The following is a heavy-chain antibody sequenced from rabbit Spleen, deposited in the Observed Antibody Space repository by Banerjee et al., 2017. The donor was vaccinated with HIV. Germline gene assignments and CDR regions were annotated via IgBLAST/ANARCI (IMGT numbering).Heavy chain of an antibody. V-gene: IGHV1S47*01. D-gene: IGHD4-1*01. CDR2: IYSAKGST. Sequence: QEQLVESGGGLVKPGASLTLSCKASGFDFTNYYISWVRQAPGKGLEWIGIIYSAKGSTDYASWVNGRFTISLDNAQNTVFLQMTSLTAADTATYCCARDLAGVIGWNFSLWGQGTLVTVS. CDR1: GFDFTNYY. J-gene: IGHJ4*01. CDR3: ARDLAGVIGWNFSL.